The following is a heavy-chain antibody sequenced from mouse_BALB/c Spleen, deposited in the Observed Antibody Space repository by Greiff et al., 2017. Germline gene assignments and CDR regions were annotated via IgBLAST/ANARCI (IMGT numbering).Heavy chain of an antibody. J-gene: IGHJ3*01. CDR3: ASHYGSSYPAWFAY. V-gene: IGHV5-12-2*01. CDR2: ISNGGGST. Sequence: EVKVEESGGGLVQPGGSLKLSCAASGFTFSSYTMSWVRQTPEKRLEWVAYISNGGGSTYYPDTVKGRFTISRDNAKNTLYLQMSSLKSEDTAMYYCASHYGSSYPAWFAYWGQGTLVTVSA. CDR1: GFTFSSYT. D-gene: IGHD1-1*01.